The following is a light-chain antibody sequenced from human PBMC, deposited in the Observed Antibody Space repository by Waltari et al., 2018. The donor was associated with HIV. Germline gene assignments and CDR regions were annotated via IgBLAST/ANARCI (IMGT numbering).Light chain of an antibody. V-gene: IGKV3-15*01. CDR2: GAS. CDR3: QQYNSWPPAWT. J-gene: IGKJ1*01. Sequence: EIVMTQSPATLSVSPGDRATLSCRASQSVSSNLAWYQQRPGQAPRLLIFGASTRATGIPARFSGSGSGTEFSLTISSLQSEDFAVYCCQQYNSWPPAWTFGQGTNVEIK. CDR1: QSVSSN.